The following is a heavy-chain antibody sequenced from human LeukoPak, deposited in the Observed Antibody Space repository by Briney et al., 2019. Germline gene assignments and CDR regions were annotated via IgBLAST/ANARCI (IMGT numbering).Heavy chain of an antibody. J-gene: IGHJ6*02. CDR1: GFTVSSSY. Sequence: PGGSLRLSCAASGFTVSSSYMSWVRQAPGKGLEWVSAISGSGGSTYYADSVKGRFTISRDNSENTLYLQMNSLRAEDTAVYYCAKGVGTLWYYYVMDVWGQGTTVTVSS. CDR3: AKGVGTLWYYYVMDV. CDR2: ISGSGGST. D-gene: IGHD4-23*01. V-gene: IGHV3-23*01.